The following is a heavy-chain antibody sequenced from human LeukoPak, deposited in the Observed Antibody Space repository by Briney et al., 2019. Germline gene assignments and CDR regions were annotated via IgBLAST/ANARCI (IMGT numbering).Heavy chain of an antibody. CDR1: GGSISSSYYY. D-gene: IGHD6-19*01. J-gene: IGHJ3*02. CDR3: ASGYSSGYESYFDI. CDR2: IYYSGST. Sequence: SETLSLTCTVSGGSISSSYYYWGWIRQPPGKGLGWIGSIYYSGSTYYNPSLKSRVTISVDTSKNRFSLKLSSVTAADTAVYYCASGYSSGYESYFDIWGQGAMVTVSS. V-gene: IGHV4-39*01.